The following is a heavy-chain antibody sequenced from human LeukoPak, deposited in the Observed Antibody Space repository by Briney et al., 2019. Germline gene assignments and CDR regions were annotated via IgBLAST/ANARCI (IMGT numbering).Heavy chain of an antibody. CDR1: GGSISSGSYY. CDR2: IYHSGST. Sequence: SQTLSLTCTVSGGSISSGSYYWSWIRQPAGKGLEWIGNIYHSGSTFYNPSLKSRVTISVHTSKNQFSLKLSSVTAADTAVYYCARITGSYYYYYMDVWGKGTTVTVSS. D-gene: IGHD3-10*01. CDR3: ARITGSYYYYYMDV. J-gene: IGHJ6*03. V-gene: IGHV4-61*09.